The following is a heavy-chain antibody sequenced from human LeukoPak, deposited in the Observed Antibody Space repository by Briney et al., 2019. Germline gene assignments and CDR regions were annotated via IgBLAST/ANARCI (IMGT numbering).Heavy chain of an antibody. D-gene: IGHD6-6*01. CDR2: IIPIFGTA. CDR3: ARTGEGPYSSSLRY. CDR1: GGTFSSYA. J-gene: IGHJ4*02. Sequence: SVKVSCKASGGTFSSYAISWVRQAPGQGLEWMGGIIPIFGTANYAQKFQGRVTITTDESTSTAYMELSSLRSEDTAVYYCARTGEGPYSSSLRYWGQGTLVTVSS. V-gene: IGHV1-69*05.